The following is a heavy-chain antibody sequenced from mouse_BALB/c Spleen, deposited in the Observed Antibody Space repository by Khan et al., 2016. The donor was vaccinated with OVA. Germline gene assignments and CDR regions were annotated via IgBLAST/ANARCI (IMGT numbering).Heavy chain of an antibody. D-gene: IGHD1-1*01. CDR2: ISYSGYT. CDR3: ARKNYYGYAMDY. J-gene: IGHJ4*01. V-gene: IGHV3-2*02. Sequence: EVQLQESGPGLVKPSQSLSLTCTVTGYSITSDYAWDWTRQFPGNKLEWMGYISYSGYTSYNPSLKSRISISRDTSKNQFFLQLTSVTTEDTATYYCARKNYYGYAMDYWGQGTSVTVSS. CDR1: GYSITSDYA.